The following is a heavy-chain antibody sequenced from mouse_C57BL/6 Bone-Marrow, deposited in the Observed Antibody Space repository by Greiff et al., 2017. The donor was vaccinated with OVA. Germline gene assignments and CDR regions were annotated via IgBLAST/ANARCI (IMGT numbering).Heavy chain of an antibody. V-gene: IGHV14-3*01. CDR1: GFNIKNPY. Sequence: EVQRVESVAELVRPGASVKLSCTASGFNIKNPYMHWVKQRPEQGLEWIGRIDPANGNTKYAPKFKGKATITADTSSNTAYLQLSSLTSEDTAIYYCATVGYFDVWGTGTTVTVSS. J-gene: IGHJ1*03. D-gene: IGHD1-1*02. CDR3: ATVGYFDV. CDR2: IDPANGNT.